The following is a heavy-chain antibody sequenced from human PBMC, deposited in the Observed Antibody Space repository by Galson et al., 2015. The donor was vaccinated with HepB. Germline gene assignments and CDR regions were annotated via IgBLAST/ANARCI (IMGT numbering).Heavy chain of an antibody. Sequence: SLRLSCAASGFTFSSYGMTWVRQAPGKGLEWVSVISGSGGSTYYADSVKGRFTISRDNSKNTLYLQMNSLRAEDTALYYCAKWKSGNYGTDTFDIWGQGTMVTVSS. CDR2: ISGSGGST. CDR3: AKWKSGNYGTDTFDI. D-gene: IGHD1-26*01. CDR1: GFTFSSYG. V-gene: IGHV3-23*01. J-gene: IGHJ3*02.